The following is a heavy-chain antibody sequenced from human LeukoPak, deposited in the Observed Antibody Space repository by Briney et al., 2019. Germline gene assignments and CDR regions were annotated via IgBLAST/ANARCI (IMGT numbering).Heavy chain of an antibody. CDR1: GFTFSNSA. CDR3: AKGIYSSGWSYFDY. D-gene: IGHD6-19*01. J-gene: IGHJ4*01. V-gene: IGHV3-23*01. CDR2: LSGSGITT. Sequence: GWSLRLSCAASGFTFSNSAMSWVRQAPGKGLEWVSTLSGSGITTYYADSVKGRFTISRDNSKNTLYLQMNSLRAEDTAVYYCAKGIYSSGWSYFDYWGHGTLVTVSS.